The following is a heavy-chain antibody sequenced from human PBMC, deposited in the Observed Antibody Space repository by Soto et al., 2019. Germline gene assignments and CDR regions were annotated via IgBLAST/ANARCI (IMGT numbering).Heavy chain of an antibody. Sequence: GASVKVSCKASGYTFTNYGISWVRQAPGQGLEWMGWISADNGNTNYAQKLQDRVTMTTDTSTSTAYMELRSLRSDDTAVYYCASDRGSYALDYWGQGTLVTVSS. CDR2: ISADNGNT. D-gene: IGHD1-26*01. J-gene: IGHJ4*02. CDR1: GYTFTNYG. V-gene: IGHV1-18*01. CDR3: ASDRGSYALDY.